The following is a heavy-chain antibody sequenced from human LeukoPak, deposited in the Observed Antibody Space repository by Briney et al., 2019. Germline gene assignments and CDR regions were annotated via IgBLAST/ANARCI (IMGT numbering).Heavy chain of an antibody. CDR2: IKSKADGWTT. J-gene: IGHJ4*02. D-gene: IGHD3-22*01. Sequence: GGSLRLSCAASGFTFNKAWMSWVRQAPGKGLEWVGRIKSKADGWTTDYAAPVKGRFTISRDDSNNTLYLQMNSLKTEDTAVYYCTADSSGPFYWGQGTLVTVSS. CDR3: TADSSGPFY. CDR1: GFTFNKAW. V-gene: IGHV3-15*01.